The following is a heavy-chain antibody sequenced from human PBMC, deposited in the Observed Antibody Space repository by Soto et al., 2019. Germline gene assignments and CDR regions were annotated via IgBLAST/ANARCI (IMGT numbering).Heavy chain of an antibody. CDR1: GGTFSSYA. Sequence: VKVSCKASGGTFSSYAISWVRQAPGQGLEWMGGIIPIFGTANYAQKFQGRVTITADKSTSTAYMELSSLRSEDTAVYYCARGDSSGYYILYYYYGMDVWGQGTTVTVSS. D-gene: IGHD3-22*01. CDR2: IIPIFGTA. CDR3: ARGDSSGYYILYYYYGMDV. J-gene: IGHJ6*02. V-gene: IGHV1-69*13.